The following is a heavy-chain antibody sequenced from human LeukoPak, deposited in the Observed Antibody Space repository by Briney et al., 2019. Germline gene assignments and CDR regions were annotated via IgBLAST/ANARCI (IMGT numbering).Heavy chain of an antibody. V-gene: IGHV3-9*01. CDR3: AKDKTGLAAAGTFDY. J-gene: IGHJ4*02. Sequence: PGRSLRLSCAASGFTFDDYAMHWVRQAPGKGLEWVSGISWNSGSIGYADSVKGRFTISRDNAKNSLYLQMNSLRAEDTASYYCAKDKTGLAAAGTFDYWGQGTLVTVSS. CDR1: GFTFDDYA. D-gene: IGHD6-13*01. CDR2: ISWNSGSI.